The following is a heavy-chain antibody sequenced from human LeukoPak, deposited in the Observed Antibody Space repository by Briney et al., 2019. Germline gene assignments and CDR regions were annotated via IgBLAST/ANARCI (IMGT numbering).Heavy chain of an antibody. CDR1: GFTFSDYG. Sequence: GGSLRLSCVASGFTFSDYGLHWVRQAPGKGLEWVAVMSFDEFNIYYTDSVKGRFTITRDNSKNTLYLQMSGLRGEDTAVYYCARDGRRPRMAVAGPDYWGQGTLVTVSS. CDR2: MSFDEFNI. J-gene: IGHJ4*02. D-gene: IGHD6-19*01. CDR3: ARDGRRPRMAVAGPDY. V-gene: IGHV3-30*03.